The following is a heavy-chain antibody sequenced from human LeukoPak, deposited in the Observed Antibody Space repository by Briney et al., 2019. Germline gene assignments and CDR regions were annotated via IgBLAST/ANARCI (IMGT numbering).Heavy chain of an antibody. D-gene: IGHD3-22*01. CDR3: AKDRGTMIVVVITSYYGMDV. CDR1: GFTFSSYW. CDR2: INHNGNVN. J-gene: IGHJ6*02. V-gene: IGHV3-7*01. Sequence: GGSLRLSCAASGFTFSSYWMNWARQAPGKGLEWVASINHNGNVNYYVDSVKGRFTISRDNSKNTLYLQMNSLRAEDTAVYYCAKDRGTMIVVVITSYYGMDVWGQGTTVTVSS.